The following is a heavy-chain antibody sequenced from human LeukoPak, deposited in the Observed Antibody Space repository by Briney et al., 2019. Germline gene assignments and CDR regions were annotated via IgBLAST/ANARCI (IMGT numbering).Heavy chain of an antibody. D-gene: IGHD3-3*01. CDR3: ARGSVSAYYDFWSGYYPDY. CDR1: GYTFTSYD. CDR2: MNPNSGNT. V-gene: IGHV1-8*03. Sequence: ASVKVSCKASGYTFTSYDINWVRQATGQGLEWMGWMNPNSGNTGYAQKFQGRVTITRNTSISTAYMELSSLRSEDTAVYYCARGSVSAYYDFWSGYYPDYWGQGTLVTVSS. J-gene: IGHJ4*02.